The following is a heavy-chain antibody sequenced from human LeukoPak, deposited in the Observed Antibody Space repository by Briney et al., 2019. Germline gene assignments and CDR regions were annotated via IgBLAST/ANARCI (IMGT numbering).Heavy chain of an antibody. Sequence: GESLRLSCAASGFTVSSNYMSWVRQAPGKGLEWVSDIYSGGSTYYADSVKGRFTISRDNSKNTLYLQMNSLRAEDTAVYYCARGRVGGTYYYDSRGYYYDYWGQGTLVTVSS. CDR3: ARGRVGGTYYYDSRGYYYDY. J-gene: IGHJ4*02. D-gene: IGHD3-22*01. V-gene: IGHV3-53*01. CDR2: IYSGGST. CDR1: GFTVSSNY.